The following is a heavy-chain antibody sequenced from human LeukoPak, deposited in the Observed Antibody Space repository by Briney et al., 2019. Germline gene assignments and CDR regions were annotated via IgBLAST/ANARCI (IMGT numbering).Heavy chain of an antibody. CDR2: ISAYNGNT. J-gene: IGHJ6*02. CDR1: GYTFTSYG. Sequence: ASVKVSCKASGYTFTSYGISWVRQAPGQGLEWMGWISAYNGNTNYAQKLQGRVTMTTDTSTSTAYMELRSLRSDDTAVYYCARAIQLWSLTYYYYYGMDVWGQGTTVTVSS. D-gene: IGHD5-18*01. CDR3: ARAIQLWSLTYYYYYGMDV. V-gene: IGHV1-18*01.